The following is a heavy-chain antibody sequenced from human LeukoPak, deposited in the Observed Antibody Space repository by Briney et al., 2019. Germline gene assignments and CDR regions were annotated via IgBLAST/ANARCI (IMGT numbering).Heavy chain of an antibody. J-gene: IGHJ3*01. CDR2: KYYRGIT. D-gene: IGHD3-22*01. V-gene: IGHV4-59*08. CDR1: GDVIDASY. Sequence: SDPLSLTCSVSGDVIDASYWSWLRQPPGKGLEWIGYKYYRGITNYNPSLKSRVTISIDTSKNDFSLSLSSVTAADTAVYYCARLAMIIERDAFDLWGQGTLVTVS. CDR3: ARLAMIIERDAFDL.